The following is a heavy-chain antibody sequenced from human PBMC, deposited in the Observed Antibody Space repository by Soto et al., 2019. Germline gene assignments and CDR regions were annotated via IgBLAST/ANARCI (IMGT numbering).Heavy chain of an antibody. J-gene: IGHJ6*02. D-gene: IGHD4-17*01. Sequence: PGGSLRLSCAASGFTFSSYAMSWVRQAPGKGLEWVSAISGSGGGTYYADSVKGRFTISRDNSKNTLYLQMNSLRAEDTAVYYCAKGDYGDYRYYYYGMDVWGQGTTVTV. CDR2: ISGSGGGT. CDR1: GFTFSSYA. CDR3: AKGDYGDYRYYYYGMDV. V-gene: IGHV3-23*01.